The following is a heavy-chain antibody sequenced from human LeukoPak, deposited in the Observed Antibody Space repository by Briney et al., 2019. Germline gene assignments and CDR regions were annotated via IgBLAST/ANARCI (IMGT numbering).Heavy chain of an antibody. D-gene: IGHD4-23*01. CDR2: INPNSGGT. Sequence: GASVKVSCKASGYTFTGYYMHWVRQAPGQGLEWMGWINPNSGGTNYAQKFQGRVTMTRDTSISTAYMELSSLRSEDTAVYYCARDRGTTVVKGWFDPWGQGTLVTVSS. CDR3: ARDRGTTVVKGWFDP. J-gene: IGHJ5*02. CDR1: GYTFTGYY. V-gene: IGHV1-2*02.